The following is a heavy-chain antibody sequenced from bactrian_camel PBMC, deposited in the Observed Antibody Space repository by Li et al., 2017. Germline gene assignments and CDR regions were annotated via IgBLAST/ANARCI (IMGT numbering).Heavy chain of an antibody. CDR3: AADTRPWTTISNLGDASRYEY. CDR1: GVNYKN. D-gene: IGHD2*01. CDR2: TRTVGGSL. J-gene: IGHJ4*01. Sequence: VQLVESGGGSVQTGGSLTLSCVVSGVNYKNVGWFRQAPGKEREGVAATRTVGGSLYYHASMRGRFTISLDSAKNTVYLRMNSLKPEDTAMYYCAADTRPWTTISNLGDASRYEYWGQGTQVTVS. V-gene: IGHV3S63*01.